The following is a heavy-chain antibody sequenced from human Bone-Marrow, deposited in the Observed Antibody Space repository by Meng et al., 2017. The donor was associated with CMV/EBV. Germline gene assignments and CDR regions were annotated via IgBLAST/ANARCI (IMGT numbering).Heavy chain of an antibody. CDR2: IYDSGST. Sequence: SETLSLTCTVSGGSVSSGSYHWSWIRQPPGKGLEWIGFIYDSGSTNYNPSLKSRVTISKDTSKNQLSLKLTFVTAADTAVYYCARDRGDVWGQGTTVTVSS. CDR1: GGSVSSGSYH. V-gene: IGHV4-61*01. CDR3: ARDRGDV. J-gene: IGHJ6*02.